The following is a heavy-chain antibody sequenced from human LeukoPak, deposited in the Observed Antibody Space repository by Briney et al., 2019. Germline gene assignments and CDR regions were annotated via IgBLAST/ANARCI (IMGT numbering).Heavy chain of an antibody. V-gene: IGHV4-61*02. Sequence: EASETLSLTCAVYGGSISSGPYYWSWIRQPAGKGLEWIGRIYTSGSTNYNPSLKSRVTISLDTSKNQFSLKLSSVTAADTAVYYCARGGWFGESPFDYWGQGTLVTVSS. D-gene: IGHD3-10*01. CDR1: GGSISSGPYY. CDR3: ARGGWFGESPFDY. CDR2: IYTSGST. J-gene: IGHJ4*02.